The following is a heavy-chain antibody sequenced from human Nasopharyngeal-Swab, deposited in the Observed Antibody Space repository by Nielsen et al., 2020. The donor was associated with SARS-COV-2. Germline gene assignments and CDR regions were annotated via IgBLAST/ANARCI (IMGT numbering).Heavy chain of an antibody. D-gene: IGHD3-10*01. CDR2: IYYSGST. J-gene: IGHJ4*02. V-gene: IGHV4-39*01. Sequence: RQAAGKGLEWFGSIYYSGSTYYNPSLKSRVTISVDTSKNQFSLKLSSVTAADTAVYYCARHEGAGSGSFFDYWGQGTLVTVSS. CDR3: ARHEGAGSGSFFDY.